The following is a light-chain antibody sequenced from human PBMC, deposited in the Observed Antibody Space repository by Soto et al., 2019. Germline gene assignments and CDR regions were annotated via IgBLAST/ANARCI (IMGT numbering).Light chain of an antibody. Sequence: SVLTQPPSVSGSPGQSVTISCTGTSSDVGSYNGVSWYQQPPGTAPKLIIYEVSNRPSGVPDRFSGSKSGNTASLTISGLQAEDEADYYCCSYTLSSTYVFGTGTKVTAL. CDR1: SSDVGSYNG. V-gene: IGLV2-18*02. CDR3: CSYTLSSTYV. CDR2: EVS. J-gene: IGLJ1*01.